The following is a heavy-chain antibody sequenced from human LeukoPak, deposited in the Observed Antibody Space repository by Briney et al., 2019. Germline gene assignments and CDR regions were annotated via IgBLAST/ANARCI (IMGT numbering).Heavy chain of an antibody. J-gene: IGHJ4*02. CDR2: ISSSSSTI. CDR3: GRERGGDYYGPCFDY. V-gene: IGHV3-48*01. Sequence: GGSLRLSCAASGFTFSSYSMNWVRQAPGKGLEWVSYISSSSSTIYYADSVKGRFTISRDNAKNSLYLQMNSLRAEDKAVYYCGRERGGDYYGPCFDYWGQGTLVTVSS. D-gene: IGHD3-10*01. CDR1: GFTFSSYS.